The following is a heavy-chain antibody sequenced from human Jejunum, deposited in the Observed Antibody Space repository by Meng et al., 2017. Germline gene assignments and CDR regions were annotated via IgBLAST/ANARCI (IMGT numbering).Heavy chain of an antibody. CDR2: IYYSGTT. CDR3: ARANCRGGRCHFDD. V-gene: IGHV4-31*01. CDR1: GGSITNTDYY. Sequence: SETLSLTCAVSGGSITNTDYYWTWMRQQPGKGLEWIGYIYYSGTTYYNPSLRRLFTLSIDTSKNQFSLKLISATAADTAMYYCARANCRGGRCHFDDWGQGALVTVSS. J-gene: IGHJ4*02. D-gene: IGHD2-15*01.